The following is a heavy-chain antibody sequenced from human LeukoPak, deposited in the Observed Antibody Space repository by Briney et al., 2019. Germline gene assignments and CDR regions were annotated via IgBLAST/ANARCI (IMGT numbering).Heavy chain of an antibody. V-gene: IGHV1-8*01. CDR1: GYPFTTWK. D-gene: IGHD1-14*01. J-gene: IGHJ5*02. Sequence: ASVKVSCKTSGYPFTTWKINWVRQAAGQGLEWMGWVHPNSGNTAYAQKFQGRVTMTRDTSISTAYMELSGLKSDDTAVYFCARGPRNDPWGQGTLVTVSS. CDR3: ARGPRNDP. CDR2: VHPNSGNT.